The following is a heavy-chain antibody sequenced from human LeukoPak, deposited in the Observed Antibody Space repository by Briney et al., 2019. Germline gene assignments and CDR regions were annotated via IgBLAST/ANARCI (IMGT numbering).Heavy chain of an antibody. J-gene: IGHJ5*02. D-gene: IGHD2-15*01. CDR1: GGSFSSYY. CDR3: ARDNIVVVVAATPFSHWFDP. CDR2: IYTSGST. Sequence: SETLSLTCAVYGGSFSSYYWSWIRQPAGKGLEWIGRIYTSGSTNYNPSLKSRVTMSVDTSKNQFSLKLSSVTAADTAVYYCARDNIVVVVAATPFSHWFDPWGQGTLVTVSS. V-gene: IGHV4-4*07.